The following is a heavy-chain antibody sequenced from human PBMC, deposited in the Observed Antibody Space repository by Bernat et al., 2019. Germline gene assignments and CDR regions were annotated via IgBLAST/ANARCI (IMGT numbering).Heavy chain of an antibody. CDR1: GFTFSSYW. CDR3: ARGMIGGPSTKN. V-gene: IGHV3-7*01. D-gene: IGHD3-16*01. J-gene: IGHJ4*02. Sequence: EVQLVESGGGLVQPGGCLRLSCAASGFTFSSYWMTWVRQAPGKGLEWVANINEGGSATYYVDSVRGRFTISRDNDRNSLYLQMNSLRAEDMAVYYCARGMIGGPSTKNWGQGTLVTVSS. CDR2: INEGGSAT.